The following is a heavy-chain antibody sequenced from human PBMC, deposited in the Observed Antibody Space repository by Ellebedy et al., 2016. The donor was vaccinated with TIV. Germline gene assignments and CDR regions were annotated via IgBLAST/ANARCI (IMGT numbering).Heavy chain of an antibody. Sequence: GGSLRLXXAASGFSLSNSFMSWIRQAPGEGLEWVSTLTADGRSTYLADSVKGRFTISRDNSKNTVYLQMNSLRSEDTAVYYCRPGHYSDAWGQGTLVTVSS. J-gene: IGHJ4*02. CDR2: LTADGRST. CDR3: RPGHYSDA. V-gene: IGHV3-23*01. CDR1: GFSLSNSF.